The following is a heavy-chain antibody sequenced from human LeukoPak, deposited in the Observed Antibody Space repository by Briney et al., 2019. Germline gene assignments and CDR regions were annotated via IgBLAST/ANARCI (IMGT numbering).Heavy chain of an antibody. CDR2: ISGSGGST. J-gene: IGHJ4*02. CDR3: AKDRVQLWSPTFDY. CDR1: GFTFSSYA. Sequence: GSLRLSCAASGFTFSSYAMSWVRQAPGKGLEWVSAISGSGGSTYYADSVKGRFTISRDNSKSTLYLQMNSLRAEDTAVYYCAKDRVQLWSPTFDYWGQGTLVTVSS. V-gene: IGHV3-23*01. D-gene: IGHD5-18*01.